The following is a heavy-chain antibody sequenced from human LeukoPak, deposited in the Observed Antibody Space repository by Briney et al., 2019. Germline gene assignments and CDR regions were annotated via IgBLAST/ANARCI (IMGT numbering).Heavy chain of an antibody. Sequence: QAGGSLRLSCAASGFAFSDYYMSWIRQAPGKGLEWVSYISSSGSTIYYADSVKGRFTISRDSAKNSLYLQMNSLRAEDTAVYYCARYGYWLSSSWYAYYYYYYYMDVWGKGTTVTVSS. CDR2: ISSSGSTI. V-gene: IGHV3-11*04. D-gene: IGHD6-13*01. CDR1: GFAFSDYY. CDR3: ARYGYWLSSSWYAYYYYYYYMDV. J-gene: IGHJ6*03.